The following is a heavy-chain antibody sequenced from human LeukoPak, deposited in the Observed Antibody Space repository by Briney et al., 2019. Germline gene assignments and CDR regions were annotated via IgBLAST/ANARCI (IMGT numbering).Heavy chain of an antibody. CDR1: GGSISSRSYY. D-gene: IGHD5-12*01. Sequence: SETLSLTCTVSGGSISSRSYYWGWIRQPPGKGLEWIGYIYHSGSTNYNPSLKSRLTISVDTSKNQFSLMLSSVTAADTAVYYCAREGYSGSDSNLWGQGTLVTVSS. CDR3: AREGYSGSDSNL. CDR2: IYHSGST. J-gene: IGHJ4*02. V-gene: IGHV4-61*01.